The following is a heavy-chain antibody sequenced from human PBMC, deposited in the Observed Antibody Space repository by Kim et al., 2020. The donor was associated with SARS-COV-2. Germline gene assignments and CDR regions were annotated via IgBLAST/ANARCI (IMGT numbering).Heavy chain of an antibody. J-gene: IGHJ5*02. CDR3: ARERAISGRPLDP. Sequence: ASVKVSCKASGYSFTSFEINWVRQAAGQGLEWMGWIHPMTGNTGYAQKFQGRVTMSRDTSTNTVYMDLSSLRSDDTAVYYCARERAISGRPLDPWGQGTLVTVSS. D-gene: IGHD3-10*01. CDR1: GYSFTSFE. CDR2: IHPMTGNT. V-gene: IGHV1-8*01.